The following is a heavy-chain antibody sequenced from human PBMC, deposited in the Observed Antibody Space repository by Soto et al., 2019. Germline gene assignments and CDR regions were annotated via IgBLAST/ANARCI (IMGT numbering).Heavy chain of an antibody. J-gene: IGHJ6*02. Sequence: QVQLVQSGAEVKKPGSSVKVSCKASGGTFSSYAISWVRQAPGQGLEWMGGIIPISGTANYAKKFQGRVTITADESTSTAYRELSSLRSEDTAVYSCARSQGSSTSLEIYYYYYYGMDVWGQGTTVTVSS. V-gene: IGHV1-69*01. CDR1: GGTFSSYA. D-gene: IGHD2-2*01. CDR3: ARSQGSSTSLEIYYYYYYGMDV. CDR2: IIPISGTA.